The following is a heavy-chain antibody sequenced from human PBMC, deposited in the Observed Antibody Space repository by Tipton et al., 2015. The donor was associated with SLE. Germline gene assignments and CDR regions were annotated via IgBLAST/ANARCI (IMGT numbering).Heavy chain of an antibody. J-gene: IGHJ6*03. CDR3: ATTRDYGDYGHYYMDV. CDR1: GASIGSHH. Sequence: TLSLTCTVSGASIGSHHWTWIRQPPGKGLEWSGNIFYSGGTNYSTFLNSRITISVDRSKNQLSLNLSSVTAADTAVYYCATTRDYGDYGHYYMDVWGKGTTVTVSS. D-gene: IGHD4-17*01. V-gene: IGHV4-59*11. CDR2: IFYSGGT.